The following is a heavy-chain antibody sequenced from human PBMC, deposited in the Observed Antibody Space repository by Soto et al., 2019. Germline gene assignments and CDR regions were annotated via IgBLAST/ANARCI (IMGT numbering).Heavy chain of an antibody. J-gene: IGHJ4*02. CDR2: ISYDGTNK. CDR3: ARDPKTSGGQHWAFNYFDS. D-gene: IGHD7-27*01. CDR1: AFSFSSSP. Sequence: WGSLRVSCAPSAFSFSSSPMHSVRQAPGKGPEWVALISYDGTNKFYADSVKGRFTISRDNSKSTLYLQVDSLRPEDAAVYYCARDPKTSGGQHWAFNYFDSWGQGTLVTVSS. V-gene: IGHV3-30-3*01.